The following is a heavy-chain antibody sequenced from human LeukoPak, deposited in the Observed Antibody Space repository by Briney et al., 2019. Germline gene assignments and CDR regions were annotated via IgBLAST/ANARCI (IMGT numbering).Heavy chain of an antibody. CDR3: ATYSSSWYCFDY. V-gene: IGHV3-23*01. D-gene: IGHD6-13*01. CDR1: GFTFSSYA. J-gene: IGHJ4*02. CDR2: ISGSGGST. Sequence: PGGSLRLSCAASGFTFSSYAMSWVRQAPGKGLEWVSAISGSGGSTYYADSVKGPFTISRDNSKNTLYLQMNSLRAEDTAVYYCATYSSSWYCFDYWGQGTLVTVSS.